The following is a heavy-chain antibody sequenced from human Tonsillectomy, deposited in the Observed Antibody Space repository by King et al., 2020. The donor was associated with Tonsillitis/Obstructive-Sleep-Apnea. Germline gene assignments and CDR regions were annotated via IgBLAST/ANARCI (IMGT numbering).Heavy chain of an antibody. V-gene: IGHV3-49*05. CDR2: IRGKAFGGAT. CDR1: GFTFGDYA. CDR3: SRDPSGFHFDY. Sequence: QLVQSGGGLVKPGRSLRLSCTASGFTFGDYAMSWFRQAPGKGLEGVGYIRGKAFGGATEFAASVKGRFTMSRDDSNSIAYLQMNSLKTEDTAMYYCSRDPSGFHFDYWGQGTLVTVSS. J-gene: IGHJ4*02.